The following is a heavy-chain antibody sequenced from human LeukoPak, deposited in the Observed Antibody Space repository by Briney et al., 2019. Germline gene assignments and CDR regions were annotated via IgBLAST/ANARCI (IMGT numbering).Heavy chain of an antibody. CDR3: ARDGVQKPFDY. J-gene: IGHJ4*02. Sequence: ASVKVSCKASGYTFTSYDINWVRQATGQGLEWMGWMNPNSGNTGYAQKFQGRVTITADESTSTAYMELSSLRSEDTAVYYCARDGVQKPFDYWGQGTLVTVSS. V-gene: IGHV1-8*03. CDR1: GYTFTSYD. CDR2: MNPNSGNT. D-gene: IGHD4-11*01.